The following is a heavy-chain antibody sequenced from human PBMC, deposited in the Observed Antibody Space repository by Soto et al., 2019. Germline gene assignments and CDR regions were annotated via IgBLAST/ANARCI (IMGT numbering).Heavy chain of an antibody. CDR2: IKSKIDGETT. J-gene: IGHJ4*02. D-gene: IGHD4-17*01. CDR1: GVTFSHAW. CDR3: ATLGPQNYGDPNYFHDY. Sequence: GSLRLSCAASGVTFSHAWMNWVRQAPGKGLEWVGRIKSKIDGETTNYAAPVKGRFTISRDDSEYTLYLQMNSLKTEDTAVYYCATLGPQNYGDPNYFHDYWGQGTLVIVSS. V-gene: IGHV3-15*07.